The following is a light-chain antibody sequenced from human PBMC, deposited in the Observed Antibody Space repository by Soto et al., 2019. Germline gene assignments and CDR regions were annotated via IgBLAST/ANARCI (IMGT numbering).Light chain of an antibody. CDR3: QQYNNWPPYT. Sequence: VLTQSPATLSLSLGKGATLSCRASQSVSSNLAWYQQKPGQAPRLLIYGASTRATGIPARFSGSGSGTEFTLTISSLQSEDFAVYYCQQYNNWPPYTLGQGTKVDIK. CDR1: QSVSSN. J-gene: IGKJ2*01. V-gene: IGKV3-15*01. CDR2: GAS.